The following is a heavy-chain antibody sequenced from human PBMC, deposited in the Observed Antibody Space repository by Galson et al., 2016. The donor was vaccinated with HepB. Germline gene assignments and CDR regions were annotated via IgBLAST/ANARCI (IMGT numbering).Heavy chain of an antibody. CDR1: GYSFTTYG. CDR3: ARDWGFLGGVTRNWFDP. CDR2: ISVYNGNT. V-gene: IGHV1-18*01. J-gene: IGHJ5*02. D-gene: IGHD3-16*01. Sequence: SVKVSCKASGYSFTTYGISWVRQAPGQGLEWMGWISVYNGNTRYAQKLQGRVTVTTDTSTSTAYMERRSLRSDDTAIYYCARDWGFLGGVTRNWFDPWGQVTLVTVSS.